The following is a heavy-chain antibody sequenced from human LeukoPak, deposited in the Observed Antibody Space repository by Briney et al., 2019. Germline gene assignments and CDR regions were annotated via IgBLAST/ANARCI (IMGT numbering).Heavy chain of an antibody. CDR3: ATIVQGAFEI. V-gene: IGHV3-74*03. Sequence: GGSLRLSCAASGFTFSTHWMVWVRRAPGKGLLWVSRIDPDGSSTTYADSVKGRFTNSRDNARSTLDLQMNSLRAEDTAVYYCATIVQGAFEIWGLGTMVTVSS. D-gene: IGHD5-24*01. CDR2: IDPDGSST. CDR1: GFTFSTHW. J-gene: IGHJ3*02.